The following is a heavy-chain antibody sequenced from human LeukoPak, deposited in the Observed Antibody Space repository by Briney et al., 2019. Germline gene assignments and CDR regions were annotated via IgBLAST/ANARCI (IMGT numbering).Heavy chain of an antibody. V-gene: IGHV4-39*01. J-gene: IGHJ4*02. CDR3: SRHNTYDSVRQPFYY. D-gene: IGHD3-22*01. Sequence: SEPLSLTCTVSGGSLSSRRYHWAWIRQPPAKGLERIGSIYYSGSTYYNPSLKSRPTRSVDTSKNQFSLKLSSVTAADTAVYYCSRHNTYDSVRQPFYYWGQGTLVTVSS. CDR1: GGSLSSRRYH. CDR2: IYYSGST.